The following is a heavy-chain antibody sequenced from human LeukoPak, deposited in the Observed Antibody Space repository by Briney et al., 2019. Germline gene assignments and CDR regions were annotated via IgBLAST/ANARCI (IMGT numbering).Heavy chain of an antibody. J-gene: IGHJ3*02. Sequence: GSSVKVSCKASGGTFSSYAISWVRQAPGQGLEWMGRIIPIFGIANYAQKFQGRVTITADKSTSTAYMELSSLRSEDTAVYYCVRSVTASTTGAIWGQGTMVTVSS. D-gene: IGHD2-21*02. CDR2: IIPIFGIA. CDR3: VRSVTASTTGAI. CDR1: GGTFSSYA. V-gene: IGHV1-69*04.